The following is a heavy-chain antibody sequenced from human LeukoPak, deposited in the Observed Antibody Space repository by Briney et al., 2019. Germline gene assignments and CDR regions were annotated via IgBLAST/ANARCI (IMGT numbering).Heavy chain of an antibody. CDR2: IYYSGST. V-gene: IGHV4-59*08. Sequence: PPETLSLTSTLSLGSITSYYWNWIREPPGTGLEWFGYIYYSGSTNYNPSLKSRVTISVDTSKNQFSLKLSSVTAADTAVYFCARQLRGGAVAGHLQPFDYWGQGTLVTVSS. D-gene: IGHD6-19*01. CDR1: LGSITSYY. CDR3: ARQLRGGAVAGHLQPFDY. J-gene: IGHJ4*02.